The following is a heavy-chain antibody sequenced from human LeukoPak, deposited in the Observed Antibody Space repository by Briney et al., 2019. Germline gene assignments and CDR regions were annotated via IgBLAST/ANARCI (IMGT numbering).Heavy chain of an antibody. D-gene: IGHD6-6*01. J-gene: IGHJ6*03. V-gene: IGHV3-20*04. CDR2: INWNGGST. CDR1: GFTFDDYG. Sequence: PGGSLRHSCAASGFTFDDYGMSWVRQAPGKGLEWVSGINWNGGSTGYADSVKGRVTISRDNAKNSLYLQMNSLGAEDTALYYCARDSSSSYYYYYYYMDVWGKGTTVTVSS. CDR3: ARDSSSSYYYYYYYMDV.